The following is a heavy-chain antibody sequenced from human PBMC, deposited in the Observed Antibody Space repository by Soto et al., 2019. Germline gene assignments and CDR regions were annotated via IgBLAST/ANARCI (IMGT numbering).Heavy chain of an antibody. Sequence: KPSETLSLTCTVSGGSISRSYFYWSWLRQPPGKGLEWIGYIYYIGSTYYNPSLKSRVTISIDTSKNHFSLNLISVTAADTAVYYCARAPSGYISGEWGFDPWGLRTLVTVSS. CDR2: IYYIGST. CDR1: GGSISRSYFY. J-gene: IGHJ5*02. D-gene: IGHD6-19*01. CDR3: ARAPSGYISGEWGFDP. V-gene: IGHV4-30-4*01.